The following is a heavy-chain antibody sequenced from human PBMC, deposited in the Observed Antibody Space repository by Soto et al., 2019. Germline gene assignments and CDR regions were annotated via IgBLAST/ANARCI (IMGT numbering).Heavy chain of an antibody. V-gene: IGHV2-5*02. CDR1: GFSLSTSGVG. D-gene: IGHD1-26*01. CDR2: IYWDDDK. Sequence: QITLKESGPPLVKPTQTLTLTCTFSGFSLSTSGVGVGWIRQPPGKALEWLALIYWDDDKRYSPSLKSRLTIPKDTSRNQVVLTMPSMDPVDTATYYCAQGGVGAITYYFDSWGQGTQVTVSS. J-gene: IGHJ4*02. CDR3: AQGGVGAITYYFDS.